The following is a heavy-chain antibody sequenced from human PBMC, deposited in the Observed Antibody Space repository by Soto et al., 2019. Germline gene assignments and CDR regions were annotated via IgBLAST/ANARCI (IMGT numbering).Heavy chain of an antibody. CDR2: MNPNSGNT. V-gene: IGHV1-8*01. Sequence: ASVKVSCKASGYTFGNNDISWVRQATGQGLEWMRWMNPNSGNTGYAQKFQGRVSMTRNTSITTAYLELSSLRSDDTAIYYCARMATSGTLNWFDPWGQGTLVTVSS. J-gene: IGHJ5*02. CDR3: ARMATSGTLNWFDP. CDR1: GYTFGNND.